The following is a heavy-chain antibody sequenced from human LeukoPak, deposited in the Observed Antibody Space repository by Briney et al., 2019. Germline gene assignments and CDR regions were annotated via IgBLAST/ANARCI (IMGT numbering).Heavy chain of an antibody. D-gene: IGHD3-9*01. CDR3: ARAKFDLLFDY. CDR2: IYSGGST. J-gene: IGHJ4*02. Sequence: EXVSVIYSGGSTYYADSVKGRFTISRDNSKNTLYLQMNSLRAEDTAVYYCARAKFDLLFDYWGQGTLVTVSS. V-gene: IGHV3-53*01.